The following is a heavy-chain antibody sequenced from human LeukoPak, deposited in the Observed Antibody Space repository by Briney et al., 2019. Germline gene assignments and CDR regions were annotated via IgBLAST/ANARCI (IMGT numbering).Heavy chain of an antibody. D-gene: IGHD3-22*01. J-gene: IGHJ4*02. CDR1: GYTFTCYY. Sequence: ASVKVSCKASGYTFTCYYMHWVRQAPGQGLEWMGRINPNSGGTNYAQKFQGRVTMTRDTSISTAYMELSRLRSDDTAVYYCARDGAPWYYYDSTGTPTFDYWGQGTLVTVSS. V-gene: IGHV1-2*06. CDR2: INPNSGGT. CDR3: ARDGAPWYYYDSTGTPTFDY.